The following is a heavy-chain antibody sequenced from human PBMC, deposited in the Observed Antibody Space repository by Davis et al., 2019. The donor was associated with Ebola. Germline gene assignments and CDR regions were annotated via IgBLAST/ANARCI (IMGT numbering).Heavy chain of an antibody. CDR1: GGSISSSSYY. CDR3: ARKRVTTASFDP. D-gene: IGHD1-14*01. Sequence: PSETLSLTCTVSGGSISSSSYYWGWIRQPPGKGLEWIGSIYYSGSTYYNPSLKSRVTISVDTSKNQFSLKLTFVTAADTAMYYCARKRVTTASFDPWGQGTLVTVSS. V-gene: IGHV4-39*07. J-gene: IGHJ5*02. CDR2: IYYSGST.